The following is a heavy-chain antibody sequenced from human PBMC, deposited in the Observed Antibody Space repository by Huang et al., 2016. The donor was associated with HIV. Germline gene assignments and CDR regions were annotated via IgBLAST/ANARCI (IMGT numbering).Heavy chain of an antibody. V-gene: IGHV3-53*01. CDR2: IYSDDIT. Sequence: EVQLVESGGGLIQPGGSLRLSCAASGFTVSSNYMSWVRQAPGKGLGWFSVIYSDDITYFADSVKGRFTISRDNSKNTLYLQMNSLRAEDTAVYYCAAQWELRGGVDFWGQGTLVTVSS. CDR3: AAQWELRGGVDF. J-gene: IGHJ4*02. D-gene: IGHD1-26*01. CDR1: GFTVSSNY.